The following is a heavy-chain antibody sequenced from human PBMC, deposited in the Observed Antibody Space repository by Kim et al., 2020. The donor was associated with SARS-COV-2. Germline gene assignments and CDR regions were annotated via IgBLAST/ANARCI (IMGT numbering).Heavy chain of an antibody. CDR2: IIPIFGTA. D-gene: IGHD3-22*01. V-gene: IGHV1-69*13. CDR1: GGTFSSYA. CDR3: ARDLWDYDSSGYRPTPFDI. J-gene: IGHJ3*02. Sequence: SVKVSCKASGGTFSSYAISWVRQAPGQGLEWMGGIIPIFGTANYAQKFQGRVTITADESTSTAYMELSSLRSEDTAVYYCARDLWDYDSSGYRPTPFDIWVQGTMVTVSS.